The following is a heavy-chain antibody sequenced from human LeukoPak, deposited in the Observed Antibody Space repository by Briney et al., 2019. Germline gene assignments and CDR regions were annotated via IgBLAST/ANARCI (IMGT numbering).Heavy chain of an antibody. CDR3: ARDRDLTYCGGDCYSDS. V-gene: IGHV4-38-2*02. J-gene: IGHJ4*02. Sequence: SETLSLTCTVSGYSISSGYYWGWIRQPPGKGLEWIGRIYTSGSTDYNPSLKSRVTISVDTSKNQFSLKLSSVTAADTAVYYCARDRDLTYCGGDCYSDSWGQGTLVTVSS. CDR1: GYSISSGYY. CDR2: IYTSGST. D-gene: IGHD2-21*02.